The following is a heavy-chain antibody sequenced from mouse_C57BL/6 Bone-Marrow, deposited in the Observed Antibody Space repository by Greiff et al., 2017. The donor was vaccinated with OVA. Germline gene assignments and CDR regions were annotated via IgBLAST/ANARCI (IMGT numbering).Heavy chain of an antibody. CDR3: ARDAYDYDDWFAY. Sequence: QVQLQQPGAELVKPGASVKLSCKASGYTFTSYWMHWVKQRPGQGLEWIGMIHPNSGSTNYNEKFKSKATLTVDKSSSTAYMQLSSLASEDSAVYYGARDAYDYDDWFAYWGQGTLVTVSA. CDR2: IHPNSGST. V-gene: IGHV1-64*01. CDR1: GYTFTSYW. J-gene: IGHJ3*01. D-gene: IGHD2-4*01.